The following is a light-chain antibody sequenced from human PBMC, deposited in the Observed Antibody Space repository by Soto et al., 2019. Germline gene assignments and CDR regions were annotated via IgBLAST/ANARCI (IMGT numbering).Light chain of an antibody. J-gene: IGLJ1*01. CDR1: SSDVGGYDR. CDR2: EVS. CDR3: CSYRSGSVYV. Sequence: QSVLTQPASVSGSPGQSITISCTGTSSDVGGYDRVSCYQQRPDNAPKLIIYEVSNRPSGISNRFSGSKSGDTASLTISGLQAEDEADYYCCSYRSGSVYVFGSGTKVTVL. V-gene: IGLV2-14*01.